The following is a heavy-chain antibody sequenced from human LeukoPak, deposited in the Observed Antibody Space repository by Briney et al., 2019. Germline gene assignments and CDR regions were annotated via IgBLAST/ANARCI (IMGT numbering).Heavy chain of an antibody. Sequence: GESLKISCKGSGYSFTSYWIGWVRQMPGKGLEWMGIIYPGDSDNRYSPSFQGQVTISADKSISTAYLQWSSLKASDTAMYYCARLPAAILGGYYYYMDVWGKGTTVTVSS. D-gene: IGHD2-2*02. V-gene: IGHV5-51*01. CDR2: IYPGDSDN. J-gene: IGHJ6*03. CDR3: ARLPAAILGGYYYYMDV. CDR1: GYSFTSYW.